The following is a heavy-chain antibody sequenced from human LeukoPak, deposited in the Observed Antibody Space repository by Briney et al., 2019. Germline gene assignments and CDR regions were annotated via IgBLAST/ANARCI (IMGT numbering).Heavy chain of an antibody. CDR1: GYTFTDYY. V-gene: IGHV1-2*02. Sequence: GASVKVSCKVSGYTFTDYYLHWLRQAPGQGLEWMGWMHPNSGGTNYAQNFQGRVTMTRDTSITTAYMELSRLTSDDTAVYYCASLAHFDGSTYYPDFWGQGTLVTVSS. CDR2: MHPNSGGT. CDR3: ASLAHFDGSTYYPDF. J-gene: IGHJ4*02. D-gene: IGHD3-22*01.